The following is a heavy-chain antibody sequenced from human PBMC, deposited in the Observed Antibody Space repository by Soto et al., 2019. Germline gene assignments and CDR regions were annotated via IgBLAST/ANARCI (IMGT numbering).Heavy chain of an antibody. D-gene: IGHD3-3*01. V-gene: IGHV1-69*13. J-gene: IGHJ6*02. CDR1: GGTFSSYA. CDR3: ARVLRFLEWLADYGMDV. Sequence: SVKVSCKASGGTFSSYAISWVRQAPGQGLEWMGGIIPIFGTANYAQKFQGRVTITADESTSTAYMELSSLRSEDTAVYYCARVLRFLEWLADYGMDVWGQGTTVTVSS. CDR2: IIPIFGTA.